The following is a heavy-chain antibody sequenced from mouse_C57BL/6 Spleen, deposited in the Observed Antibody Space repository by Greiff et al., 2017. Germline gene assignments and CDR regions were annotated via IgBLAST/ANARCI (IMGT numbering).Heavy chain of an antibody. D-gene: IGHD1-1*01. Sequence: QVQLQQSGPELVKPGASVKISCKASGYAFSSSWMNWVKQRPGKGLEWIGRIYPGDGDTNYNVKFKGKATLTADKSSSTAYMQLSSLTSEDSAVYFCARDYYYGSSYDWYFDVWGTGTTVTVSS. CDR3: ARDYYYGSSYDWYFDV. CDR1: GYAFSSSW. CDR2: IYPGDGDT. V-gene: IGHV1-82*01. J-gene: IGHJ1*03.